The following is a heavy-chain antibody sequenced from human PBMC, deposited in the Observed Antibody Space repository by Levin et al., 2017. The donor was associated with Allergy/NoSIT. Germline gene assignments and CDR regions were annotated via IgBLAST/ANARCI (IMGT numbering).Heavy chain of an antibody. CDR3: ARTFDGYSSSWYWDI. CDR1: GYSFTSYW. V-gene: IGHV5-51*01. CDR2: IYPGDSDT. D-gene: IGHD6-13*01. Sequence: GGSLRLSCKGSGYSFTSYWIGWVRQMPGKGLEWMGIIYPGDSDTRYSPSFQGQVTISADKSISTAYLQWSSLKASDTAMYYCARTFDGYSSSWYWDIWGQGTMVTVSS. J-gene: IGHJ3*02.